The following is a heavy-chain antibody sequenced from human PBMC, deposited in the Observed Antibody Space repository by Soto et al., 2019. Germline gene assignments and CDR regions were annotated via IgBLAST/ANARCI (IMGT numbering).Heavy chain of an antibody. J-gene: IGHJ4*02. Sequence: QVQLQESGPGLVKPSQTLSLTCTVSGGSISSXGYXWSXXRQHXGKGLEWIGYIYYSGSTYYNPSLKSRVTISVXTSKXQFSLXXXSXXXXXXXXXXXXXXXXXXXXXXTRGVFDYWGQGTLVTVSS. V-gene: IGHV4-31*03. CDR1: GGSISSXGYX. CDR3: XXXXXXXXXXXXTRGVFDY. CDR2: IYYSGST.